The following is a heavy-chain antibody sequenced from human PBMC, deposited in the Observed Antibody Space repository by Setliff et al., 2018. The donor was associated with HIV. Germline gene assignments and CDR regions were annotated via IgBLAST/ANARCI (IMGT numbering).Heavy chain of an antibody. CDR1: GGSISSSNH. V-gene: IGHV4-4*02. CDR2: IYHSGNT. Sequence: PSETLSLTCAVSGGSISSSNHWSWVRQPPGKRLEWIGEIYHSGNTNYNPSLKSRVIISVDKSKNQFSLKLSSVTAADTAVYYCARDSPLNDYGDYGLGYYGMDVWGQGTTVTVSS. CDR3: ARDSPLNDYGDYGLGYYGMDV. J-gene: IGHJ6*02. D-gene: IGHD4-17*01.